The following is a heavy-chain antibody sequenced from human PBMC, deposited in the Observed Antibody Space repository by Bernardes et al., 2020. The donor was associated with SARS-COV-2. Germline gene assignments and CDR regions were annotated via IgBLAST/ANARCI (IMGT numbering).Heavy chain of an antibody. J-gene: IGHJ4*02. CDR1: GGSISSSSYY. V-gene: IGHV4-39*01. Sequence: SETLSLTCTVSGGSISSSSYYWGWIRQPPGKGLEWIGSIYYSGSTYYNPSLKSRVTISVDTSKNQFSLKLSSVTAADTAVYYCARLSADFWSGYYTGFDYWGQGTLVTVSS. CDR3: ARLSADFWSGYYTGFDY. D-gene: IGHD3-3*01. CDR2: IYYSGST.